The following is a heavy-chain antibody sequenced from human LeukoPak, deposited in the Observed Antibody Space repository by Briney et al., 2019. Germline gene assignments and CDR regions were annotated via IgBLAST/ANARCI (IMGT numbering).Heavy chain of an antibody. Sequence: GGSLRLSCAASGFTFSSYWMSWVRQAPGKGLEWVANIKQDGSEKYYVDSVEGRFTISRDNAKNSLYLQMNSLRAEDTAVYYCARDRPGGYYYDSSGYYYFDYWGQGTLVTVSS. J-gene: IGHJ4*02. V-gene: IGHV3-7*01. CDR2: IKQDGSEK. D-gene: IGHD3-22*01. CDR1: GFTFSSYW. CDR3: ARDRPGGYYYDSSGYYYFDY.